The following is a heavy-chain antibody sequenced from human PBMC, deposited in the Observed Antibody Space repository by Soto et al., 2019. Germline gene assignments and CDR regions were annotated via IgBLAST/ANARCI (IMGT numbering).Heavy chain of an antibody. V-gene: IGHV1-18*01. Sequence: GAPVKVSCQASGYTFSSYGISWVRKAPGQGLEWMGWISAYNGNTNYAQKLQGRVTMTTDTSTSTAYMELRSLRSDDTAVYYCARDLALFMAAPGPQGDYWGQGTLVTVSS. CDR1: GYTFSSYG. CDR3: ARDLALFMAAPGPQGDY. J-gene: IGHJ4*02. CDR2: ISAYNGNT. D-gene: IGHD6-13*01.